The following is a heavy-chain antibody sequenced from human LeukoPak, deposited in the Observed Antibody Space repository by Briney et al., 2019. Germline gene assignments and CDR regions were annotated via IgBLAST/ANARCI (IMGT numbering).Heavy chain of an antibody. CDR1: GGPFTTYY. CDR2: IYHTGST. Sequence: PSETLSLTCAVYGGPFTTYYWSWIRQPPGKGLEWIGDIYHTGSTTYNPSLKSRVTISIDTSKNQFSLRLSSVTAADTAVYYCARDEQGFDPWGQGTLVTVSS. J-gene: IGHJ5*02. V-gene: IGHV4-34*01. CDR3: ARDEQGFDP. D-gene: IGHD6-13*01.